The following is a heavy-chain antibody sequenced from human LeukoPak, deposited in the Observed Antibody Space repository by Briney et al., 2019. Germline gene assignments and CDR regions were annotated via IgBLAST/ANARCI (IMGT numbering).Heavy chain of an antibody. D-gene: IGHD4-17*01. CDR2: ISGSGGST. CDR1: GFTFSSYA. V-gene: IGHV3-23*01. Sequence: GFLRLSFAASGFTFSSYAMGLVRQTSGKGLGLVSVISGSGGSTYYADSVKGRFTISRVNSKNTLYLQMNSLRAEDTAVYYCAKENYGDSTGGRFQHWGRGTLVTVSS. CDR3: AKENYGDSTGGRFQH. J-gene: IGHJ1*01.